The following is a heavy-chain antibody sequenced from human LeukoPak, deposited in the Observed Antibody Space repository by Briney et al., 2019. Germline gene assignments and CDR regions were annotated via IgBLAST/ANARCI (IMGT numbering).Heavy chain of an antibody. V-gene: IGHV4-59*08. CDR1: GGSISSYY. J-gene: IGHJ3*02. D-gene: IGHD3-3*01. Sequence: PSETLPLTCTVSGGSISSYYWSWIRQPPGKGLEWIGYIYYSGSTNYNPSLKSRVTISVDTSKNQFSLKLSSVTAADTAVYYCARQELTIFGVVNDAFDIWGQGTMVTVSS. CDR3: ARQELTIFGVVNDAFDI. CDR2: IYYSGST.